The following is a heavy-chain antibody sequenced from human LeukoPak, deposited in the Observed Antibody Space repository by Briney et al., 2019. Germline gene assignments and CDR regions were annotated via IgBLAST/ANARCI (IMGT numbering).Heavy chain of an antibody. J-gene: IGHJ4*02. V-gene: IGHV4-30-4*01. CDR3: ARERLAVAGTGYFDY. CDR1: GGSISSGDYY. D-gene: IGHD6-19*01. Sequence: SETLSLTCTVSGGSISSGDYYWSWIRQPPGKGLEWIGYIYYSGSTYYNPSLKSRVTISVDTSKNQFSLKLSSVTAADTAVYYCARERLAVAGTGYFDYWGQGTLVTVSS. CDR2: IYYSGST.